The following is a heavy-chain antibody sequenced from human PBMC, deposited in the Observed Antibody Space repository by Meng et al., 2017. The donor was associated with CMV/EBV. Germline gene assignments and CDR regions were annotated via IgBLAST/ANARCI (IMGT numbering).Heavy chain of an antibody. D-gene: IGHD3-16*01. CDR3: ARGPGGYYFDY. CDR2: ISYSGDT. CDR1: AASINSIGNY. J-gene: IGHJ4*02. V-gene: IGHV4-31*03. Sequence: IVPAASINSIGNYWTWIRQYPGKGLEWLGFISYSGDTYYNPSLKSRLIISVDLSQNHFSLNLSSVTAADTALYYCARGPGGYYFDYWGQGTLVTVSS.